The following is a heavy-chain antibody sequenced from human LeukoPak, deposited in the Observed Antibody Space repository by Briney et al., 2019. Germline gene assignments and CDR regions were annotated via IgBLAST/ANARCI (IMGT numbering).Heavy chain of an antibody. CDR3: ARTQQYSSGWYPGAFDI. D-gene: IGHD6-19*01. Sequence: GGSLRLSSAASGFTFSSYGMHWVRQAPGKGLEWVAAISYDGSNKYYADSVKGRFTISRDDSKNTLYLQMNSLRAEDTAVYYCARTQQYSSGWYPGAFDIWGQGTMVTVSS. CDR1: GFTFSSYG. CDR2: ISYDGSNK. J-gene: IGHJ3*02. V-gene: IGHV3-30-3*01.